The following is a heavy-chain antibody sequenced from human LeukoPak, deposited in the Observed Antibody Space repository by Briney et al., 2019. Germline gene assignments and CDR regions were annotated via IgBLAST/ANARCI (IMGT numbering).Heavy chain of an antibody. CDR2: IYTSGST. Sequence: KSSETLSLTCTVSGGSTSSGSYYWSWIRQPAGKVLEWIGRIYTSGSTSYNPSLKSRVTISVDTSKNQFSLKLSSVTAADTAVYYCAIGHYDSSGYPDWFDPWGQGTLVTVSS. CDR3: AIGHYDSSGYPDWFDP. CDR1: GGSTSSGSYY. V-gene: IGHV4-61*02. D-gene: IGHD3-22*01. J-gene: IGHJ5*02.